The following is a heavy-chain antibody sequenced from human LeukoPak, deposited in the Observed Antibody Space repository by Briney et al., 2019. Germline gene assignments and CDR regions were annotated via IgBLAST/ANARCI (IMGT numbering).Heavy chain of an antibody. D-gene: IGHD6-19*01. CDR3: ARDEEYSSGWYPY. J-gene: IGHJ4*02. CDR1: GFTFSSYS. V-gene: IGHV3-21*01. CDR2: ISSSSSYI. Sequence: PGGSLRLSCAASGFTFSSYSMNWVRQAPGKGLEWVSSISSSSSYIYYADSVKGRFTISRDNAKNSLYLQMSSLRAEDTAVYYCARDEEYSSGWYPYWGQGTLVTVSS.